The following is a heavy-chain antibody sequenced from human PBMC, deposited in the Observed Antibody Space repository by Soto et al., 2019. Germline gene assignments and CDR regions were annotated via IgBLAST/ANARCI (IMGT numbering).Heavy chain of an antibody. CDR3: ATSYSSYYLSFDY. Sequence: PGGSLRLSCVASGFTFSTFSSYAMNWVRQAPGKGLEWVSTIIGSGDSTYYADSVKGRFTISRDNSRNTLFLQLNSLRAEDTAVYYCATSYSSYYLSFDYWGQGALVTVSS. CDR1: GFTFSTFSSYA. D-gene: IGHD3-22*01. J-gene: IGHJ4*02. CDR2: IIGSGDST. V-gene: IGHV3-23*01.